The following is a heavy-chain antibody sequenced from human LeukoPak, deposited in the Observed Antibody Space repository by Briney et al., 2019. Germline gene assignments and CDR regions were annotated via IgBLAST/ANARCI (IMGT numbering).Heavy chain of an antibody. D-gene: IGHD6-19*01. CDR3: ARGWYKSGWYTLDY. J-gene: IGHJ4*02. CDR1: GGSISSYY. CDR2: IYYSGST. Sequence: SETLSLTCTVSGGSISSYYWSWIRQPPGKGLEWIGYIYYSGSTNYNSSFKSRVTISIDTSKNQFSLRLSSVTAADTAVYYCARGWYKSGWYTLDYWGQGTLVTVSS. V-gene: IGHV4-59*01.